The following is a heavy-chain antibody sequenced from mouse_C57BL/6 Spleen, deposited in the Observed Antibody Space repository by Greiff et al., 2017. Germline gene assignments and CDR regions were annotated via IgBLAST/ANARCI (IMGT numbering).Heavy chain of an antibody. J-gene: IGHJ2*01. CDR3: AREDLITTVVANYFDD. CDR2: IYPGVGDT. Sequence: QVQLKQSGPELVKPGASAQISCKASGYAFSSPWMNWVKQMPGRGLEWIGRIYPGVGDTIYNGKFKGKATLAADNASSTAYMQLSSLTAEDSAVYFWAREDLITTVVANYFDDWGQGSTLSV. D-gene: IGHD1-1*01. V-gene: IGHV1-82*01. CDR1: GYAFSSPW.